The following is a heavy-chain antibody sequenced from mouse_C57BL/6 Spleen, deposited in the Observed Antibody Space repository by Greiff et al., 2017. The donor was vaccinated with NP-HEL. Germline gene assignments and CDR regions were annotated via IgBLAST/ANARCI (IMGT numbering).Heavy chain of an antibody. CDR1: GYTFTDYE. V-gene: IGHV1-15*01. CDR3: TRPPDAY. Sequence: VQLQQSGAELVRPGASVTLSCKASGYTFTDYEMHWVKQTPVHGLAWIGAIDPETGGTAYNQKFKGKAILTADKSSSTAYMELRSLTSEDSAVYYCTRPPDAYWGQGTLVTVSA. CDR2: IDPETGGT. J-gene: IGHJ3*01.